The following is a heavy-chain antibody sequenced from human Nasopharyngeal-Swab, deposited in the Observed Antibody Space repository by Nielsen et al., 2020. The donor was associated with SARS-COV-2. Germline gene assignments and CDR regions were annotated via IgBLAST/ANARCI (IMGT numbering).Heavy chain of an antibody. Sequence: PGKGLEWIGEINHSGSTNYNPSLKSRVTISVDTSKNQFSLKLSSVTVADTAVYYCARAIFGVVIIFNYYYMDVWGKGTTVTVSS. CDR3: ARAIFGVVIIFNYYYMDV. CDR2: INHSGST. V-gene: IGHV4-34*01. J-gene: IGHJ6*03. D-gene: IGHD3-3*01.